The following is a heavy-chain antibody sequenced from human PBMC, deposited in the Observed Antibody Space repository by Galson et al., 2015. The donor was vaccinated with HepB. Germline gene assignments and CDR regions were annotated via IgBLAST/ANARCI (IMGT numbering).Heavy chain of an antibody. Sequence: SLRLSCAASGFTFSSYAMSWVRQAPGKGLEWVSAISGSGGSTYYADSVKGRFTISRDNSKNTLYLQMNSLRAEDTAVYYCAKDPPYGSGSYYDAFDIWGQGTMVTVSS. V-gene: IGHV3-23*01. CDR1: GFTFSSYA. D-gene: IGHD3-10*01. J-gene: IGHJ3*02. CDR3: AKDPPYGSGSYYDAFDI. CDR2: ISGSGGST.